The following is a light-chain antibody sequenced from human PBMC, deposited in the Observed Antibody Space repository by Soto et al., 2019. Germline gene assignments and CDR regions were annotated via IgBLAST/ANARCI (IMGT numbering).Light chain of an antibody. Sequence: EIVLTQSPGTLSLSPGERATLSCRASQSVSSSFLAWYQQKPGQAPRLLIYGASSRVTGIPDRFSGSRSGTAFSLIISRLEPEDFAVYYCQQYDSSPWTFGQGTKVEIK. V-gene: IGKV3-20*01. CDR3: QQYDSSPWT. CDR2: GAS. CDR1: QSVSSSF. J-gene: IGKJ1*01.